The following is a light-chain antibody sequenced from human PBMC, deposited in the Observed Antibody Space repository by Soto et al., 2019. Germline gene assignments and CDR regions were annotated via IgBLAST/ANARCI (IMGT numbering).Light chain of an antibody. CDR1: VSVRTD. CDR3: QQYHNWLPIT. CDR2: GAS. Sequence: VMTQSPDTLSLSPGQRATLSCRASVSVRTDLAWYQQKPGQAPRLLLYGASTRAAGVPVRFSGSVSGSEFTLTINTLQSEDFAVYYGQQYHNWLPITFGQGTRLEIK. J-gene: IGKJ5*01. V-gene: IGKV3-15*01.